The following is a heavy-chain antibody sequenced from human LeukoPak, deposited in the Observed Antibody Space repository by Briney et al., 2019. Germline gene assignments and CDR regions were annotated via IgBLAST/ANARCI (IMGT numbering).Heavy chain of an antibody. CDR2: MNPNSGNT. J-gene: IGHJ5*02. Sequence: ASVKVSCKASGYTFTSYDINWVRQATGQGFEWMGWMNPNSGNTGYAQKFQGRVTMTRNTSISTAYMELSSLRSEDTAVYYCARGYYYGSGSYPLFDPWGQGTLVTVSS. CDR3: ARGYYYGSGSYPLFDP. D-gene: IGHD3-10*01. V-gene: IGHV1-8*01. CDR1: GYTFTSYD.